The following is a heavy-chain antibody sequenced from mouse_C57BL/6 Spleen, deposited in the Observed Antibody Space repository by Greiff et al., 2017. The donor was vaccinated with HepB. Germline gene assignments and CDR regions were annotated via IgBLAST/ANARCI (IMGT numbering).Heavy chain of an antibody. CDR1: GYTFTSYW. J-gene: IGHJ4*01. CDR2: INPSNGGT. CDR3: ARRRIYYESYYYAMDY. V-gene: IGHV1-53*01. D-gene: IGHD2-4*01. Sequence: QVQLQQPGTELVKPGASVKLSCKASGYTFTSYWMHWVKQRPGQGLEWIGNINPSNGGTNYNEKFKSKATLTVDKSSSTAYMQLSSLTSEDSAVYYCARRRIYYESYYYAMDYWGQGTSVTVSS.